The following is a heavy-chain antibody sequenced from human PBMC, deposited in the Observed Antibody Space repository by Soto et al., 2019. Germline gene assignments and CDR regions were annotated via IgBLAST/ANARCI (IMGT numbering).Heavy chain of an antibody. D-gene: IGHD6-13*01. J-gene: IGHJ6*02. Sequence: QVQLVESGGGGFKPGRSLSLSCAASGFTFSSYGMNWVPRAPARGLEWGAVISYDGSNKYYADSVKGRFTISRDNSKNTLYLQMNSLRAEDTAVYYCAKGVSAAGTFSYYYYGMDVWGQGTTVTVSS. CDR3: AKGVSAAGTFSYYYYGMDV. CDR1: GFTFSSYG. V-gene: IGHV3-30*18. CDR2: ISYDGSNK.